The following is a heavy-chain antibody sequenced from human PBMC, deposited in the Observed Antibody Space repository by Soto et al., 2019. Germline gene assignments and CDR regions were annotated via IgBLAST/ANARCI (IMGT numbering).Heavy chain of an antibody. D-gene: IGHD2-21*02. J-gene: IGHJ4*02. CDR3: ASGGPIVVVTADYFDY. V-gene: IGHV3-11*01. CDR2: ISSSGSTT. CDR1: GFTFSDYY. Sequence: QVQLVESGGGLVRPGGSLRLSCAASGFTFSDYYMSWIRQAPGKGLEWVSYISSSGSTTYYADSVKGRFTISRDNAKNSLYLQMNSLRAEDTAVYYCASGGPIVVVTADYFDYWGQGTLVTVSS.